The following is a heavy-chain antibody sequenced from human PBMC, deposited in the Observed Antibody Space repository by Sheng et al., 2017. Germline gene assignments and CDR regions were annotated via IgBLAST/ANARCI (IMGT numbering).Heavy chain of an antibody. D-gene: IGHD4-17*01. CDR3: ARENNGGFDY. CDR2: ISGTGDAT. CDR1: GYSFSSYA. Sequence: EVQLVETGGGLVQPGGSLRLSCAASGYSFSSYALSWVRQAPGKGLEWVSAISGTGDATAYADSVKGRFTISRDNSKNTLYLQMNSLRAEDAAVYYCARENNGGFDYWARERWSPSP. V-gene: IGHV3-23*04. J-gene: IGHJ4*02.